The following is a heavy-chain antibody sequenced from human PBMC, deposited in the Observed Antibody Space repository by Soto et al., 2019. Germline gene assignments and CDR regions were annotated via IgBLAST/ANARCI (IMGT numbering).Heavy chain of an antibody. V-gene: IGHV1-46*01. J-gene: IGHJ5*02. CDR3: ARGFIAAAGNNWFDP. CDR1: GYTFTSYY. CDR2: INHSGGST. Sequence: QVQLVQSGAEVKKPGASVKVSCKASGYTFTSYYIHWVRQAPGQGLEWMGIINHSGGSTSYAQKFKGRVTMSGYTSTSTVYMELSSLRSEDTAVFYCARGFIAAAGNNWFDPWGQGTLVTVSS. D-gene: IGHD6-13*01.